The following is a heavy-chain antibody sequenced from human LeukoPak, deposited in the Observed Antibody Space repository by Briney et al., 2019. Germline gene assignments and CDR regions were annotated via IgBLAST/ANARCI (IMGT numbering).Heavy chain of an antibody. CDR3: AELGITMIGGV. CDR2: INWNGGST. J-gene: IGHJ6*04. V-gene: IGHV3-20*04. Sequence: GGSLRLSCAASGFTFDDYGLSWVRQAPGKGLEWVSGINWNGGSTGYADSVKGRFTISRDNAKKSLYLQMHSLRAKDTAVYYCAELGITMIGGVWGKGTTVTISS. D-gene: IGHD3-10*02. CDR1: GFTFDDYG.